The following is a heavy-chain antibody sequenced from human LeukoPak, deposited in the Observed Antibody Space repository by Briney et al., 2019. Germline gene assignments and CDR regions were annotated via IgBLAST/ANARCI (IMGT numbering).Heavy chain of an antibody. Sequence: SETLSLTCSVSGGSISSGGYYWSWIRQHPGKGLEWIGYFHYSGRTYYNPSLKSRVMVSVDTSKNQFSLRLSSVTAADTAVYYCARELRYSTNYSYYYGMDVWGKGTTVTVSS. CDR3: ARELRYSTNYSYYYGMDV. J-gene: IGHJ6*04. CDR2: FHYSGRT. V-gene: IGHV4-31*03. CDR1: GGSISSGGYY. D-gene: IGHD3-9*01.